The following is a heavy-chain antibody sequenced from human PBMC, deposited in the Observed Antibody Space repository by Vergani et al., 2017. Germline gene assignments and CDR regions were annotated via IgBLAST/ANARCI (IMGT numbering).Heavy chain of an antibody. CDR2: IYVSGIT. J-gene: IGHJ3*01. Sequence: QVQLQESGPGLVKPSQTLSLTCTVSGASINNDFYYWHWIRQPAGKGLEWIGRIYVSGITDYNSSLQSRVSMSVDTSKNQFSLTLTSVTAADTAVYYCARDNKQLRTRAFDLWGQGTMVTVSS. CDR3: ARDNKQLRTRAFDL. D-gene: IGHD1-1*01. V-gene: IGHV4-61*02. CDR1: GASINNDFYY.